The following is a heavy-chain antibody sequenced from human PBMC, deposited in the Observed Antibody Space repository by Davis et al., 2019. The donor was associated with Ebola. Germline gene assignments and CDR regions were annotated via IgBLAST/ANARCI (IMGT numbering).Heavy chain of an antibody. Sequence: ASVKVSCKASGYSFIGHYIHWVRQAPGQGLEWMGWINPNAGNTKYEQKFRGRVTMTRDTSTTTAYMELTGLRSDDTAVYYCARGSDFWSGYFMAYFEHWGQGTVVTV. J-gene: IGHJ4*02. V-gene: IGHV1-2*02. CDR3: ARGSDFWSGYFMAYFEH. CDR2: INPNAGNT. CDR1: GYSFIGHY. D-gene: IGHD3-3*01.